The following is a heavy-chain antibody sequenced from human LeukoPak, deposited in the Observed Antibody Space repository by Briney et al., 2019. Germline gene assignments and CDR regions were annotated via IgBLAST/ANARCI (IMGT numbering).Heavy chain of an antibody. J-gene: IGHJ4*02. Sequence: GGSLRLSCAASGFTFSSYSMNWVRQAPGKGLEWVSYISSSDSTIYYAESVKGRFTISRDNAKNSLYLQMNSLRAEDTAVYYCARVLHRRNYDSSVYYGYWGQGTLVTVSS. CDR2: ISSSDSTI. CDR1: GFTFSSYS. CDR3: ARVLHRRNYDSSVYYGY. V-gene: IGHV3-48*01. D-gene: IGHD3-22*01.